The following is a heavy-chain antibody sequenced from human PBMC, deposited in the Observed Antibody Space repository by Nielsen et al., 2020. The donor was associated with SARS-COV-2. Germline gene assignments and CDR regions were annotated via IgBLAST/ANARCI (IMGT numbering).Heavy chain of an antibody. Sequence: ASVKVSCKASGYTFTSYGVSWVRQAPGQGLEWVGLISAYNGNTKYSQKFQGRVTMTRDTSANTAYMELSSLSSEDTAVYYCARITPSSGWDYWGQGTLVTVSS. D-gene: IGHD6-19*01. CDR1: GYTFTSYG. CDR3: ARITPSSGWDY. CDR2: ISAYNGNT. J-gene: IGHJ4*02. V-gene: IGHV1-18*01.